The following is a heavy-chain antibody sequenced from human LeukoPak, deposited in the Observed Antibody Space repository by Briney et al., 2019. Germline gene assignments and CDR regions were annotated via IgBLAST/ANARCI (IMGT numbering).Heavy chain of an antibody. CDR3: ARADCSSSTCYLRRSWFDP. Sequence: GGSLRLSCAASGFTFSNYWMNWVRQAPGKALEWVSSISTSSRHISYKDSVRGRFTIPRDDAKNSLYLEMNSLRAEDTAVYYCARADCSSSTCYLRRSWFDPWGQGALVTVSS. V-gene: IGHV3-21*01. CDR2: ISTSSRHI. CDR1: GFTFSNYW. J-gene: IGHJ5*02. D-gene: IGHD2-2*01.